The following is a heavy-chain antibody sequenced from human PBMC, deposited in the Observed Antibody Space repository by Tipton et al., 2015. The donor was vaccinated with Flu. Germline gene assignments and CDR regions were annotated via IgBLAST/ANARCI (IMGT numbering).Heavy chain of an antibody. Sequence: TLSLTCTVSGDSISSNNYYWNWIRQHPGKGLEWIGYIHYTGSSYYNPSLKSRLTISVDTSKNQFSLGLSSVTAADTAVYYCAKDLWNDRRAYYYYGVDVWGQGTAVTVSS. CDR1: GDSISSNNYY. D-gene: IGHD1-1*01. CDR2: IHYTGSS. CDR3: AKDLWNDRRAYYYYGVDV. V-gene: IGHV4-31*03. J-gene: IGHJ6*02.